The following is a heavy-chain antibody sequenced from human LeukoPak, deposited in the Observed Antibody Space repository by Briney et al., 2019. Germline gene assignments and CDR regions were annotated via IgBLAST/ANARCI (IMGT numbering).Heavy chain of an antibody. D-gene: IGHD2-2*01. CDR2: IYPGDSDT. J-gene: IGHJ4*02. V-gene: IGHV5-51*01. CDR1: GYTFTSYW. Sequence: GESLKISCKGSGYTFTSYWIGWVRQMPGKGLEWMGIIYPGDSDTRYSPSFQGQVTISADKSISTAYLQWSSLKASDTAMYYCARRQGCSSTSCPPDSWGQGTLVTVSS. CDR3: ARRQGCSSTSCPPDS.